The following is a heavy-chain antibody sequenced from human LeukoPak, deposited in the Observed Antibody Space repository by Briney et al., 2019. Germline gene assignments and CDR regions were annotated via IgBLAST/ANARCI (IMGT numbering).Heavy chain of an antibody. Sequence: TGGSLRLSCVASGLTFYEYAVHWGRESPGKGVEWVSHFSWNSGTIGSAESVKGRFTISRDNAKNSLYLQMNSLRADDTALYHCAKPPPLEGTGFDYWGQGTLVTVSS. CDR1: GLTFYEYA. V-gene: IGHV3-9*01. D-gene: IGHD3/OR15-3a*01. CDR3: AKPPPLEGTGFDY. J-gene: IGHJ4*02. CDR2: FSWNSGTI.